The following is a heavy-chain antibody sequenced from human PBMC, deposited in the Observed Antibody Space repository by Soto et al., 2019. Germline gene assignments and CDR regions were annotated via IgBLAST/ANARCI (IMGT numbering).Heavy chain of an antibody. CDR3: ARDFAYFDA. V-gene: IGHV4-61*01. CDR2: VYHTGRT. Sequence: SETLSLTCTVSGGSFNSGSYSWSWIRQPAGKGLEGIGYVYHTGRTSYNPSLKSRVSISIDTSKNQFSLNLDSVTAADTDVYFCARDFAYFDAWGQGTLVTVSS. J-gene: IGHJ4*02. CDR1: GGSFNSGSYS. D-gene: IGHD3-3*01.